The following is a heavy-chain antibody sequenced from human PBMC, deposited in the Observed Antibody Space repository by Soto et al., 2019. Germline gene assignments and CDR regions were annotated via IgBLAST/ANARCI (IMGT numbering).Heavy chain of an antibody. CDR2: ISYDGSNK. CDR3: ARDGPDSGSYYFDY. Sequence: PGGSLRLSCAASGFTFSSYAMHWVRQAPGKGLEWVAVISYDGSNKYYADSVKGRFTISRDNSKNTLYLQMNSLRAEDTAVYYCARDGPDSGSYYFDYWGQGTLVTVSS. CDR1: GFTFSSYA. J-gene: IGHJ4*02. D-gene: IGHD5-12*01. V-gene: IGHV3-30-3*01.